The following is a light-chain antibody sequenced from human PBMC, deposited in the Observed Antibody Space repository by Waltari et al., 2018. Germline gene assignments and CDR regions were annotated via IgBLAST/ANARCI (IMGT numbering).Light chain of an antibody. CDR1: QYVSTY. J-gene: IGKJ2*01. CDR2: AAS. CDR3: EQTYDTPPT. V-gene: IGKV1-39*01. Sequence: DIQMTQSPSSLSASVGDRVIITCRASQYVSTYLNWYQLKPGKAPELLIYAASTLQAGVPSRFSGSGSRTDFTLTISSLQPEDFATYYCEQTYDTPPTFVQGTRLEIK.